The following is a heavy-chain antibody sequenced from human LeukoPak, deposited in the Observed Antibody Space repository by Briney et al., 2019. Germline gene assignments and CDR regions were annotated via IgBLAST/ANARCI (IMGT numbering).Heavy chain of an antibody. CDR1: EFTFSAYS. D-gene: IGHD6-19*01. J-gene: IGHJ6*03. V-gene: IGHV3-48*04. CDR2: ISSSRSTI. Sequence: GGSLRLSCAASEFTFSAYSMNWVRQAPGKGLEWVSHISSSRSTIYYADSVKGRFTISRDNAKNSLYLQMNSLRAEDTAVYYCARDTGSSGWYGYYYYYMDVWGKGTTVTVSS. CDR3: ARDTGSSGWYGYYYYYMDV.